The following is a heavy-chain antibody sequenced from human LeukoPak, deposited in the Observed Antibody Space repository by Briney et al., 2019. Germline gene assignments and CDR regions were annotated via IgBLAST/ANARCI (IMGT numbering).Heavy chain of an antibody. Sequence: SQTLSLTCAISGDRVSSNSATWTWIRQSPSRGLEWLGRTYYRSMWYNDYAVSVKSRILINSDTSKNQFSLQLNSVTPEDTAVYYCARGSSSNSWYFDYWGQGTLVTVSS. CDR2: TYYRSMWYN. V-gene: IGHV6-1*01. J-gene: IGHJ4*02. D-gene: IGHD6-13*01. CDR1: GDRVSSNSAT. CDR3: ARGSSSNSWYFDY.